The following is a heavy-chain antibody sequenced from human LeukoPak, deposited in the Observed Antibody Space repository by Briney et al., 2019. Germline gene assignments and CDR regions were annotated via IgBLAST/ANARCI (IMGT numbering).Heavy chain of an antibody. D-gene: IGHD5-18*01. J-gene: IGHJ4*02. CDR2: ISDSGSST. CDR3: AKPQDTAMFYYFDY. Sequence: GGSLRLSCAASGFTFSSYGMTWVRQIPGKGLEWVSSISDSGSSTYYVDSVKGRFTISRDNSKNTLYLQMNSLRAEDTAVYYCAKPQDTAMFYYFDYWGQGTLVTVSS. V-gene: IGHV3-23*01. CDR1: GFTFSSYG.